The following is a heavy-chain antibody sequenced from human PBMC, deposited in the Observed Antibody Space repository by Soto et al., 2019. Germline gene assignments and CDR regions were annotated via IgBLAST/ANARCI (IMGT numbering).Heavy chain of an antibody. J-gene: IGHJ6*02. CDR2: IYYSGST. V-gene: IGHV4-59*12. Sequence: PSGTLSLTCTVHGGSIGSYYWSWIRQPPGKGLEWIGYIYYSGSTNYNPSLKSRVTISVETSKNQFSLKLSSVTAADTGVYYCARFPTGQLDIPGGMDVSGQGTTVTVYS. CDR3: ARFPTGQLDIPGGMDV. CDR1: GGSIGSYY. D-gene: IGHD6-13*01.